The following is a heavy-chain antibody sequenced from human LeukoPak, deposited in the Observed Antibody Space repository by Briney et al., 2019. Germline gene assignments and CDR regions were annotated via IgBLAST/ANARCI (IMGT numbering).Heavy chain of an antibody. D-gene: IGHD3-9*01. CDR1: GFTFSTYA. V-gene: IGHV3-30*04. J-gene: IGHJ3*02. Sequence: GGSLRLSCAVSGFTFSTYAMHWVRQAPGKGLERVAFISYDGRNKYYADSVKGRFTISRDNSRNTLFLQMNSLRAEDTAVYYCAKGYYEIHDAFDIWGQGTMVTVSS. CDR3: AKGYYEIHDAFDI. CDR2: ISYDGRNK.